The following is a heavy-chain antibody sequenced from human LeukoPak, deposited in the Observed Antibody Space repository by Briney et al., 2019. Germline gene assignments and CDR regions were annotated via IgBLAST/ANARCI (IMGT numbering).Heavy chain of an antibody. CDR1: GGSISSSNW. CDR2: INHSGST. Sequence: SETLSLTCAVSGGSISSSNWWSWVRQPPGKGLEWIGEINHSGSTNYNPSLKSRVTISVDTSKNQFSLKLSSVTAADTAVYYCARLITMVRGVIEDYWGQGTLVTVSS. D-gene: IGHD3-10*01. J-gene: IGHJ4*02. V-gene: IGHV4-4*02. CDR3: ARLITMVRGVIEDY.